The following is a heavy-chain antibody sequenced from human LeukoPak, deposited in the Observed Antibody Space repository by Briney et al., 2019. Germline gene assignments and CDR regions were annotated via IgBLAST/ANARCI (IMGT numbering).Heavy chain of an antibody. D-gene: IGHD6-19*01. V-gene: IGHV3-20*04. CDR1: GFTFDDYG. CDR2: INWNGGST. CDR3: ARLSGPGSGWTTLDY. J-gene: IGHJ4*02. Sequence: GGSLRLSCAASGFTFDDYGVSWVRQAPGKGLEWVSGINWNGGSTGYTDSVKGRFTISRDTAKNSLYLQMNSLRAEDTALYYCARLSGPGSGWTTLDYWGQGTLVTVSS.